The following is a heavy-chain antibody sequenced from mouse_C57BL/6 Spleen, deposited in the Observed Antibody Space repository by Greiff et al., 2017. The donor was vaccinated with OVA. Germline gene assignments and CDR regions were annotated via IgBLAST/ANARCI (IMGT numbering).Heavy chain of an antibody. Sequence: QVQLQQPGAELVRPGSSVKLSCKASGYTFTSYWMHWVKQRPIQGLEWIGNIDPSDSETHYNQKFKDKATLTVDKSSSTAYMQLSSLTSEDSAVYYCARGAIYDGPLDYWGQGTTLTVSS. D-gene: IGHD2-3*01. CDR1: GYTFTSYW. CDR2: IDPSDSET. V-gene: IGHV1-52*01. J-gene: IGHJ2*01. CDR3: ARGAIYDGPLDY.